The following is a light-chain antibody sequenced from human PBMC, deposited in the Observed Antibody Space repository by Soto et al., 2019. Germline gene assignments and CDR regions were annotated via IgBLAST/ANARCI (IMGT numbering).Light chain of an antibody. Sequence: QSVLTQPASVSGSPGQSMTISCSGTNSGIGAYDYVSWYQQHPGKPPKLIIYNVNNRPSGVSFRFSGSKSANTASLTISGLQTEDEADYYCLSHTTRRIYVFGPGTKVTVL. J-gene: IGLJ1*01. CDR2: NVN. V-gene: IGLV2-14*03. CDR3: LSHTTRRIYV. CDR1: NSGIGAYDY.